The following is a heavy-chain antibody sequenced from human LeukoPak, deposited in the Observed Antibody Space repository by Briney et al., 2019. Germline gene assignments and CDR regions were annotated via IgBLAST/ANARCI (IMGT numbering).Heavy chain of an antibody. CDR1: GYTFTSYY. J-gene: IGHJ1*01. CDR3: ARDRYGDYAEYFQH. D-gene: IGHD4-17*01. CDR2: INPSGGST. Sequence: ASVKVSCKASGYTFTSYYMHWVRQAPGQGLEWMGIINPSGGSTSYAQKLQGRVTMTTDTSTSTAYMELRSLRSDDTAVYYCARDRYGDYAEYFQHWGQGTLVTVSS. V-gene: IGHV1-46*01.